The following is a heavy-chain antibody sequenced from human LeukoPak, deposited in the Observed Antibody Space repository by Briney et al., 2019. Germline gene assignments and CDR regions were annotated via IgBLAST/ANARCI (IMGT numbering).Heavy chain of an antibody. J-gene: IGHJ4*02. CDR2: ISYDKSDK. CDR1: GFTFSNYA. V-gene: IGHV3-33*08. CDR3: ARDIESGYFDY. D-gene: IGHD3-16*02. Sequence: GGSLRLSCAASGFTFSNYAMSWVRQAPGKGLEWVAVISYDKSDKYCADSVKGRFTISRDNSKNTLYLQMNSLRAEDTAVYYCARDIESGYFDYWGQGTLVTVSS.